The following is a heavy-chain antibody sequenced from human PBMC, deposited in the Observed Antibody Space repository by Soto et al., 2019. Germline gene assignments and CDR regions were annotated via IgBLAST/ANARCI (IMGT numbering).Heavy chain of an antibody. J-gene: IGHJ5*02. Sequence: PSEKLCLTYSVSGVAISNSWWRWHKQPAGKGLEWLGRIYVSGNTNYNPSLKGRVTLSIDTSKNQLSLKLRSVTAADTAVYYCARDRGVGAAANWFDPWGQGSLVTVSS. D-gene: IGHD2-15*01. V-gene: IGHV4-4*07. CDR1: GVAISNSW. CDR2: IYVSGNT. CDR3: ARDRGVGAAANWFDP.